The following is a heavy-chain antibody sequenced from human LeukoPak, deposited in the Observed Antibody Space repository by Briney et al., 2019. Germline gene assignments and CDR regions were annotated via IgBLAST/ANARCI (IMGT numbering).Heavy chain of an antibody. CDR2: ISSSGSTI. CDR3: ARCIRQQLVKYPGTVWYFDL. V-gene: IGHV3-48*04. CDR1: GFTFSSYS. J-gene: IGHJ2*01. Sequence: GGSLRLSCAVSGFTFSSYSMNWVRQAPGKGLEWVSYISSSGSTIYYADSVKGRFTISRDNAKNSLYLQMNSLRAEDTAVYYCARCIRQQLVKYPGTVWYFDLWGRGTLVTVSS. D-gene: IGHD6-13*01.